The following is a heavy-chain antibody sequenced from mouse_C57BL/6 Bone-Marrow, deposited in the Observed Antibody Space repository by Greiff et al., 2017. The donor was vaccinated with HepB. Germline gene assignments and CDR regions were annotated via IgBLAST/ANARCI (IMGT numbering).Heavy chain of an antibody. Sequence: QVQLQQPGAELVKPGASVKMSCKASGYTFTSYWITWVKQRPGQGLEWIGEIDPSDSYTNYNQKFKGKSTLTVDKSSSTAYMQLSSLTSEDSAVYYCARTGSFDYWGQGTTLTVSS. CDR3: ARTGSFDY. CDR1: GYTFTSYW. CDR2: IDPSDSYT. J-gene: IGHJ2*01. V-gene: IGHV1-69*01.